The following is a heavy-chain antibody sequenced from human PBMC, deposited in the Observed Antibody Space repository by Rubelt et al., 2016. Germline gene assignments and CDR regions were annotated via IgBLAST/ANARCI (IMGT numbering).Heavy chain of an antibody. V-gene: IGHV1-18*01. Sequence: QVQLVQSGAEVKKPGASVKVSCKASGYTFTSYGISWVRQAPGQGLEWMGWISAYNGNTNDAQKISGSVTMTTDTTTSTAYVERRSLRSDDTAVYYCARDPYGDRHHDYWGQGTLVAVSS. CDR3: ARDPYGDRHHDY. CDR2: ISAYNGNT. CDR1: GYTFTSYG. J-gene: IGHJ4*02. D-gene: IGHD4-17*01.